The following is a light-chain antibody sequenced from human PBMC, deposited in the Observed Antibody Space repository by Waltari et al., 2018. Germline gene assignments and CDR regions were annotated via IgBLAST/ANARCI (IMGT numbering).Light chain of an antibody. V-gene: IGLV1-40*01. CDR2: AST. Sequence: QSVLTQPPSVSGAPGQPVTIPCIGGSSNIGAGYDVPWYQQLPQTAPKLLIYASTNRPSGISDRFSGSKSGTSASLVITGLQIEDEAVYYCQSYDTRLSASVIFGGGTELTVL. CDR1: SSNIGAGYD. J-gene: IGLJ2*01. CDR3: QSYDTRLSASVI.